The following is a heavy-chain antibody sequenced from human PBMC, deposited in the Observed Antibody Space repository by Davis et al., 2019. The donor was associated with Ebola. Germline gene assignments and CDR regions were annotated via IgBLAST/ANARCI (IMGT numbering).Heavy chain of an antibody. CDR1: GFTFSSYE. CDR2: ISSSGSTI. CDR3: ARVSGYYYDSSGYYGMDV. Sequence: GESLKISCAASGFTFSSYEMNWVRQAPGKGLEWVSYISSSGSTIYYADSVKGRFTISRDNAKNSLYLQMNSLRAEDTAVYYCARVSGYYYDSSGYYGMDVWGQGTTVTVSS. D-gene: IGHD3-22*01. J-gene: IGHJ6*02. V-gene: IGHV3-48*03.